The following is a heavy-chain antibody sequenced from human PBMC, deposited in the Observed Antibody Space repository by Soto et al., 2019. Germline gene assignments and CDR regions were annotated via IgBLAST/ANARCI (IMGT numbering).Heavy chain of an antibody. CDR2: IIPISGTA. V-gene: IGHV1-69*01. J-gene: IGHJ4*02. Sequence: QVQLVQSGAEVKRPGSSVKVSCKPSGGTFSSYAVSWVRQAPGQGLEWMGGIIPISGTANYAQKFQGRVTITADESTSTAYMELSSLRSEDTALYYCARDLGGSGWISDFFDYWGQGTLVTVSS. D-gene: IGHD6-19*01. CDR3: ARDLGGSGWISDFFDY. CDR1: GGTFSSYA.